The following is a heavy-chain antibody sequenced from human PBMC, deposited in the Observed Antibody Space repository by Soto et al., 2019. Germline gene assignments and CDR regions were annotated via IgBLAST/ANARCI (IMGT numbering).Heavy chain of an antibody. D-gene: IGHD2-8*01. J-gene: IGHJ6*01. CDR2: INAGNGNT. CDR3: ARWGWVTNGVLSQGIDV. Sequence: ASGKISCKASGYTFTSYAMHWVRQAPGQRLEWMGWINAGNGNTKYSQKFQGRVTITRDTSASTAYMELSSLRSEDTAVYYCARWGWVTNGVLSQGIDVCRQLNTVPVP. V-gene: IGHV1-3*01. CDR1: GYTFTSYA.